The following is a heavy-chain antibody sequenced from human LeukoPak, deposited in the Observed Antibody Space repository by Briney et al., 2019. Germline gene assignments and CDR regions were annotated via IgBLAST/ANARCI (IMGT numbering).Heavy chain of an antibody. CDR1: GYSISSGYY. CDR2: IYHSGST. J-gene: IGHJ3*02. V-gene: IGHV4-38-2*02. Sequence: SETLSLTCTVSGYSISSGYYWGWIRQPPGKGLEWIGSIYHSGSTYYNPSLKSRVTISVDRSKNQFSLKLSSVTAADTAVYYCARTTDYYDSSGYYAFQNDAFDIWGQGTMVTVSS. D-gene: IGHD3-22*01. CDR3: ARTTDYYDSSGYYAFQNDAFDI.